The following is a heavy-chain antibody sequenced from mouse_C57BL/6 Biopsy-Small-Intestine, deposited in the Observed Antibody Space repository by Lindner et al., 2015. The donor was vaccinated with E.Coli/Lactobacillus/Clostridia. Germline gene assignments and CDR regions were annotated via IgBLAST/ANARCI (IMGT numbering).Heavy chain of an antibody. Sequence: VQLQESGAELVRPGASVKLSCSASGFNIKDDYMHWVKQRPEQGLEWIGRIDPANGNTKYAPKFQDRATITADTSSNTAYLHLSSLTSEDTAVYYCTRSLGAYWGQGTLVTVSA. CDR1: GFNIKDDY. CDR2: IDPANGNT. CDR3: TRSLGAY. D-gene: IGHD1-2*01. J-gene: IGHJ3*01. V-gene: IGHV14-4*01.